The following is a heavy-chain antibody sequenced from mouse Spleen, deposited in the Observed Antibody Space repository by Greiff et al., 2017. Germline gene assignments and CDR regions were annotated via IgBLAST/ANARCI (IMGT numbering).Heavy chain of an antibody. V-gene: IGHV5-9*04. Sequence: DVKLVESGGGLVKRGGSLKLSCAASGFTFSSYAMSWVRQTPEKRLEWVATISSGGGNTYYPDSVKGRFTISRDNAKNTLYLQMSSLKSEDTAMYYCARHSSYVGNAMDYWGQGTSVTVSS. CDR3: ARHSSYVGNAMDY. J-gene: IGHJ4*01. D-gene: IGHD1-1*01. CDR2: ISSGGGNT. CDR1: GFTFSSYA.